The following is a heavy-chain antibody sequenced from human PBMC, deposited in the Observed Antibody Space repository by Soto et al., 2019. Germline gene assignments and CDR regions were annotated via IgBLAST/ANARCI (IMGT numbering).Heavy chain of an antibody. CDR1: GYTFPSYG. V-gene: IGHV1-18*01. CDR3: ARDGGGWPDY. J-gene: IGHJ4*02. Sequence: QVQLAQSGAEVKKPGASVKVSCKASGYTFPSYGISWVRQAPGQGLVWMGWISAHNGNTKYAQNFQGRVTMTTDTSTSTAHMELRGLRSDDTAVYYCARDGGGWPDYWGQGTLVTVSS. D-gene: IGHD6-19*01. CDR2: ISAHNGNT.